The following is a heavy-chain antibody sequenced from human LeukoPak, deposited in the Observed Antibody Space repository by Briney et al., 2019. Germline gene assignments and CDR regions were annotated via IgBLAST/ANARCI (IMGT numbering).Heavy chain of an antibody. CDR2: IYYSGST. J-gene: IGHJ4*02. Sequence: PSETLSLTCTVSSGSISFYYWNWIRQPPGKGLEWIGYIYYSGSTNYNPSLKSQVTISVDTSKNQFSLKLSSVTAADTAVYYCASGAVGWYFDHWGQGTLVTVSS. V-gene: IGHV4-59*01. D-gene: IGHD6-19*01. CDR1: SGSISFYY. CDR3: ASGAVGWYFDH.